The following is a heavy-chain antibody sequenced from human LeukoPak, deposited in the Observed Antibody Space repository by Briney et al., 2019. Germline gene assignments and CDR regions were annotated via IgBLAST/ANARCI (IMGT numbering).Heavy chain of an antibody. CDR1: GFTFSSYG. D-gene: IGHD5/OR15-5a*01. Sequence: GRSLRLSCAASGFTFSSYGMHWVRQAPGKGLEWVAVIWYDGSNKYYADSVKGRFTISRDNSKNTLYLQMNSLRAEDTAVYYCARTRSTIGDAFDIWGQGTMVTVSS. CDR3: ARTRSTIGDAFDI. CDR2: IWYDGSNK. V-gene: IGHV3-33*01. J-gene: IGHJ3*02.